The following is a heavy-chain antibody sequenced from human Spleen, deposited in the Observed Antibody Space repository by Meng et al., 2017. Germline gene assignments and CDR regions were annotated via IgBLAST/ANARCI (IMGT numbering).Heavy chain of an antibody. D-gene: IGHD3-16*01. J-gene: IGHJ4*02. CDR3: VRTFGADY. CDR1: GFTFSSHP. V-gene: IGHV3-30-3*01. Sequence: QVQVVESGGGVVQPGTSLRLSCAASGFTFSSHPMHWVRQAPGKGLEWVAVILYDGSREYYADSVKGRFTVSRDNPRNTLYLEMNSLRDEDTAVYYCVRTFGADYWGQGTLVTVSS. CDR2: ILYDGSRE.